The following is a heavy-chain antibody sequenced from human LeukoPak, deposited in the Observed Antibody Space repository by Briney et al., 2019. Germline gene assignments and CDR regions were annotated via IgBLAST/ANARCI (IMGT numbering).Heavy chain of an antibody. V-gene: IGHV4-34*01. J-gene: IGHJ6*03. CDR3: AVTYYDFWSGYFSYYYYYMDV. CDR2: INHSGST. D-gene: IGHD3-3*01. CDR1: GGSFSGYY. Sequence: PSETLSLTCAVYGGSFSGYYWSWIRQPPGKGLEWIGEINHSGSTNYNPSLKSRVTISVDTSKNQFSLKLSSVTAADTAVYYCAVTYYDFWSGYFSYYYYYMDVWGKGTTVTVSS.